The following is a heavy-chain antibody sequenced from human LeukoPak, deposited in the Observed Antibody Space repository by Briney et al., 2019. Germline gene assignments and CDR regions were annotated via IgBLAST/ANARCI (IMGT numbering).Heavy chain of an antibody. CDR1: GFTFSSYW. D-gene: IGHD6-13*01. J-gene: IGHJ4*02. V-gene: IGHV3-7*01. Sequence: GGSLRLSCAASGFTFSSYWMSWVRQAPGKGLEWLANIKQDGSEKYYVDSVKGRFTISRDNAKNSLYLQMNSLRAEDTAVYYCARDVGLYSSSWNDYWGQGTLVTVSS. CDR3: ARDVGLYSSSWNDY. CDR2: IKQDGSEK.